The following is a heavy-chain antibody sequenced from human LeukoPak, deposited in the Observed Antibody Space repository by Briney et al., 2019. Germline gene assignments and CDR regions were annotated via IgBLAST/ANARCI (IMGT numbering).Heavy chain of an antibody. D-gene: IGHD6-13*01. J-gene: IGHJ4*02. CDR1: GFTFSSYA. V-gene: IGHV3-23*01. CDR3: AKRPCSSSWYGFYGY. Sequence: GGSLRLSCAASGFTFSSYAMSWVRQAPGKGLEWVSAISGSGGSTYYADPVKGRFTISRDNSKNTLYLQMNSLRAEDTAVYYCAKRPCSSSWYGFYGYWGQGTLVTVSS. CDR2: ISGSGGST.